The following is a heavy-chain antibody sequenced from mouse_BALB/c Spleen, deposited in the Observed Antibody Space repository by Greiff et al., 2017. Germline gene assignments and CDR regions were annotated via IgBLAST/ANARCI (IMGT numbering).Heavy chain of an antibody. Sequence: EVKLMESGPGLVKPSQSLSLTCTVTGYSITSDYAWTWIRQFPGNKLEWMGYISYSGSTSYNPSLKSRISITRDTSKNQFFLQLNSVTTEDTATYYCARDHYRYGFAYWGQGTLVTVSA. CDR1: GYSITSDYA. V-gene: IGHV3-2*02. D-gene: IGHD2-14*01. CDR3: ARDHYRYGFAY. CDR2: ISYSGST. J-gene: IGHJ3*01.